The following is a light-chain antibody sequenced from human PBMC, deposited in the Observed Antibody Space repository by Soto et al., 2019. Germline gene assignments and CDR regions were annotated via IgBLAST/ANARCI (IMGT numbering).Light chain of an antibody. CDR2: STS. CDR1: HSLSTDD. V-gene: IGKV3-20*01. CDR3: QKYDNLPCT. Sequence: EIVLTQSPATLSLSPGETATLSCRASHSLSTDDFAWYVQKPGQAPRLLIYSTSRRTSGVPDRFSASGSGTDFTLTISRLEPEDFAMYYCQKYDNLPCTFGQGTKLEIK. J-gene: IGKJ2*02.